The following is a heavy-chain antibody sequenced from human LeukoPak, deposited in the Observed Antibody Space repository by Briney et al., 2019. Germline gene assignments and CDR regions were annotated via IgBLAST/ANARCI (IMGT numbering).Heavy chain of an antibody. V-gene: IGHV3-7*01. CDR2: IKQDGSEE. CDR1: GFTFSSYS. J-gene: IGHJ4*02. D-gene: IGHD3-22*01. CDR3: ARDPKWYYDSSGYYPQGFDY. Sequence: PGGSLRLSCAASGFTFSSYSMNWVRQAPGKGLEWVANIKQDGSEEWYVDSVKGRFTLSRDNAKNSVYLQMDSLRAEDTAIYYCARDPKWYYDSSGYYPQGFDYWGQGTLVTVSS.